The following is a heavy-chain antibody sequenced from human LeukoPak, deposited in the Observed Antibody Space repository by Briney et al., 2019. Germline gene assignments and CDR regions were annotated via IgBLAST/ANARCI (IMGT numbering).Heavy chain of an antibody. J-gene: IGHJ4*02. D-gene: IGHD2-2*01. CDR1: GFTFDNYR. CDR2: ISGSGGST. V-gene: IGHV3-23*01. CDR3: AKDTSSTSCYDY. Sequence: GGSLRLSCAASGFTFDNYRMSWVRQAPGKGLEWVSAISGSGGSTYYADSVKGRFTISRDNSKNTLYLQMNSLRAEDTAVYYCAKDTSSTSCYDYWGQGTLVTVSS.